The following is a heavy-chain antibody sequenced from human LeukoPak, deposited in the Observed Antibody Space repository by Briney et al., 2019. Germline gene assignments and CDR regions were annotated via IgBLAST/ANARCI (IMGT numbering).Heavy chain of an antibody. CDR3: ARGSGYGGKDTLVPKSPLLDYYYYMDV. J-gene: IGHJ6*03. D-gene: IGHD4-23*01. CDR1: GYTFTRYA. V-gene: IGHV1-18*01. Sequence: ASVNVSCKASGYTFTRYAMNWVRQAPGQGLEWMGWISAYNGNTNYAQKLQGRVTMTTDTSTSTAYMELRSLRSDDTAVYYCARGSGYGGKDTLVPKSPLLDYYYYMDVWGKGTTVTVSS. CDR2: ISAYNGNT.